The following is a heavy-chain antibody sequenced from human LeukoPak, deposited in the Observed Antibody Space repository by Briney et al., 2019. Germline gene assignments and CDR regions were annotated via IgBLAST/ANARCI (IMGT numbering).Heavy chain of an antibody. Sequence: GGSLRLSCAASGFTFDDYAMHWVRQAPGKGLEWVSGISWNSGSIGYADSVKGRFTISRDNSKNTLYLQMNSLRAEDTAVYYCARHDRYDRACGYWGQGTLVTVSS. CDR1: GFTFDDYA. J-gene: IGHJ4*02. D-gene: IGHD3-22*01. CDR2: ISWNSGSI. CDR3: ARHDRYDRACGY. V-gene: IGHV3-9*01.